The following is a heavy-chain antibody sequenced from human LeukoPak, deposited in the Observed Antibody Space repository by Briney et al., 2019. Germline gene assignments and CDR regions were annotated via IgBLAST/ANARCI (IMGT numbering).Heavy chain of an antibody. CDR1: GYTFTSYD. CDR3: ARVPSGGDKFDP. Sequence: ASVTVSCKASGYTFTSYDINWVRQATGQGLEWMGWMNPNSGNTGYAQKFQGRVTMTRNTSIRTAYMELSSLRSEDTAVYYCARVPSGGDKFDPWGQGTLVTVSS. CDR2: MNPNSGNT. D-gene: IGHD6-25*01. V-gene: IGHV1-8*01. J-gene: IGHJ5*02.